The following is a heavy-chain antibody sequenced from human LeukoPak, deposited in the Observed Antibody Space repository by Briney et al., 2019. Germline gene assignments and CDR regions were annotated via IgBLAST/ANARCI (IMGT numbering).Heavy chain of an antibody. CDR1: DYTFTTYG. J-gene: IGHJ4*02. D-gene: IGHD2-15*01. CDR3: ASSGCSGGTCYFPDY. V-gene: IGHV1-18*01. Sequence: GASVKVSCKASDYTFTTYGISWVRQAPGQGLEWMGWISAYNGNTNYAQKLQGRVTMTTDTSTSTAYMELRSLRSDDTAVYYCASSGCSGGTCYFPDYWGQGTLVTVSS. CDR2: ISAYNGNT.